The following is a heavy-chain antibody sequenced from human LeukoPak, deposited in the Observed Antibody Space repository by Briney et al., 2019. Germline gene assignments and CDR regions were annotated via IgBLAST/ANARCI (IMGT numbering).Heavy chain of an antibody. CDR3: AKPPHGSGWYTDNWFDP. J-gene: IGHJ5*02. D-gene: IGHD6-19*01. Sequence: QAGGSLRLSCAASGFTFTSYGMTWVRQAPGKGLEWVSSMNGGGSTYYADSVKGRFTISRDTSKNTLYLEMNSLRAEDTAVYYCAKPPHGSGWYTDNWFDPWGQGTRVTVSS. CDR2: MNGGGST. CDR1: GFTFTSYG. V-gene: IGHV3-23*01.